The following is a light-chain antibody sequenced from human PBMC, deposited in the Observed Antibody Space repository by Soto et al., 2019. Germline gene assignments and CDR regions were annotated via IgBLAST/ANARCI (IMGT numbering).Light chain of an antibody. J-gene: IGLJ2*01. CDR2: GVT. V-gene: IGLV2-14*01. Sequence: QSALTQPASVSGSPGQSITISCTGSGSDIGAYNYVSWYQQHPGKAPKLLIHGVTRRPSGVSSRFSASKSAYTASLTISGLRSGDEAEYYCAVWDAGLNGPGVIFGGGTQLTVL. CDR3: AVWDAGLNGPGVI. CDR1: GSDIGAYNY.